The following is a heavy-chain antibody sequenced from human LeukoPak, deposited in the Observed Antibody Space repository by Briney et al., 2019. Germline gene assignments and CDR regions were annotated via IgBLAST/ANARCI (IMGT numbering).Heavy chain of an antibody. Sequence: PSETQCLTCTVSGGAISSHYWSWIRQPPGKGLEWIGYIYYSGSTNNPSLKSRVTISLETSKNQFSLKLSSVTAADTAVYYCARGARHTVVTPSYFDYWGQGTLVT. V-gene: IGHV4-59*11. CDR3: ARGARHTVVTPSYFDY. J-gene: IGHJ4*02. CDR1: GGAISSHY. CDR2: IYYSGST. D-gene: IGHD4-23*01.